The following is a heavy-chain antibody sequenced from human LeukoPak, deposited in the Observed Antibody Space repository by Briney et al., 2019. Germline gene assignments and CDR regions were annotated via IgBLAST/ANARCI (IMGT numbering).Heavy chain of an antibody. CDR3: AKEGFTFGGVIVILDYFDY. Sequence: GGSLRLSCAASGFTLSSYAMSWVRQAPGKGLEWVSAISGSGGSTYYADSVKGRFTISRDNSKNTLYLQMNSLRAEDTAVYYCAKEGFTFGGVIVILDYFDYWGQGTLVTVSS. V-gene: IGHV3-23*01. CDR1: GFTLSSYA. CDR2: ISGSGGST. D-gene: IGHD3-16*02. J-gene: IGHJ4*02.